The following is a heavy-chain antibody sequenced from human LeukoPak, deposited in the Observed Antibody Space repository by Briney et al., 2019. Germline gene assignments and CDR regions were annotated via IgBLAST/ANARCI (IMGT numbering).Heavy chain of an antibody. CDR2: INWNGDTR. V-gene: IGHV3-20*04. CDR1: GFTFDDYG. D-gene: IGHD1-7*01. CDR3: ARGTGTLDY. Sequence: GGSLRLSCAASGFTFDDYGMTWVRQAPGKGVEWVSGINWNGDTRGYADSVKGRFTISRDNAKNSLYLQMNSLRAEDTALYYCARGTGTLDYWGQGTLVTVSS. J-gene: IGHJ4*02.